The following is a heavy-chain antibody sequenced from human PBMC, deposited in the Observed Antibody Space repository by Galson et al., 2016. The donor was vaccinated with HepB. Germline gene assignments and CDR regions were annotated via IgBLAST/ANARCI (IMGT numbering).Heavy chain of an antibody. CDR3: AKDRLGLQLWFIFPY. Sequence: SLRLSCAASGFTFNNYGMHWVRQAPGKGLEWVAVIAYDGSNKYYADSVKGRFTISRDNSKNTLYLQMNSLRAEDTAVYYCAKDRLGLQLWFIFPYWGQGTLVTVSS. CDR2: IAYDGSNK. D-gene: IGHD5-18*01. CDR1: GFTFNNYG. V-gene: IGHV3-30*18. J-gene: IGHJ4*02.